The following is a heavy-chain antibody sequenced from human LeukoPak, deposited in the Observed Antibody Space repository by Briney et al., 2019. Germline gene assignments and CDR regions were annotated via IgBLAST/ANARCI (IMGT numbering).Heavy chain of an antibody. J-gene: IGHJ6*03. V-gene: IGHV4-39*01. CDR3: ASFGCSGGSCYSYYYYYYMDV. D-gene: IGHD2-15*01. CDR1: GGSISSSSYY. Sequence: PSETLSLTCTVSGGSISSSSYYWGWIRQPPGKGLEWIGSIYYSGSTYYNPSLKSRVTISVDTSKNQFSLKLSSVTAADTAVYYCASFGCSGGSCYSYYYYYYMDVWGKGTTVTVSS. CDR2: IYYSGST.